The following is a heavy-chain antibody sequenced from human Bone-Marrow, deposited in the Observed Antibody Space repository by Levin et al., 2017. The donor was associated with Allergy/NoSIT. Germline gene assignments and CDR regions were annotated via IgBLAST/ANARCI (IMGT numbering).Heavy chain of an antibody. Sequence: GESLKISCAASGFTFSSYSMNWVRQAPGKGLEWVSSISSSSSYIYYADSVKGRFTISRDNAKNSLYLQMNSLRAEDTAVYYCARDLGYEGPFDIWGQGTMVTVSS. CDR2: ISSSSSYI. CDR3: ARDLGYEGPFDI. D-gene: IGHD2-2*01. J-gene: IGHJ3*02. CDR1: GFTFSSYS. V-gene: IGHV3-21*01.